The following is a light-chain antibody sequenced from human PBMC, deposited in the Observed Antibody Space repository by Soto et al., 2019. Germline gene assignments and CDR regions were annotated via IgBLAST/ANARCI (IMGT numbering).Light chain of an antibody. CDR1: SSDINSYKF. Sequence: QSVLTQPASVSASPGQSITISCTGSSSDINSYKFVSWYQVLPGKAPKLIIYEDDYRPPEISSRFSASKSGNTASLTISGVQLEDDSHYFCCSYTKANTWVFGGGTKLTV. CDR3: CSYTKANTWV. V-gene: IGLV2-14*01. CDR2: EDD. J-gene: IGLJ3*02.